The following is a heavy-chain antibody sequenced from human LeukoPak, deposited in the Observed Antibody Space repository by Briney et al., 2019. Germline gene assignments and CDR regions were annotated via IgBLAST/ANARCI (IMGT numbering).Heavy chain of an antibody. CDR1: GYTFTSYG. J-gene: IGHJ3*02. Sequence: GASVKVSCKASGYTFTSYGISWVRQAPGQGLEWMGRIIPILGMANYAQKFQGRVTITADKSTSAAYMELSSLRSEDTAVYYCARARVRADASITRLTGFDAFDIWGQGTMVTVSS. V-gene: IGHV1-69*04. D-gene: IGHD3-3*01. CDR2: IIPILGMA. CDR3: ARARVRADASITRLTGFDAFDI.